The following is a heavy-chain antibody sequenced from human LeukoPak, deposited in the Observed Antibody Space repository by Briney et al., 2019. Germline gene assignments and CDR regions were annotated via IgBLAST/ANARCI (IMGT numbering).Heavy chain of an antibody. Sequence: RASVKVSCKASGFTFTTYGISWVRQAPGQGLEWMGWISTYNGNTNTDYAQKLQGRVTMTTDTSTSTAYMELRSLRSDDTAVYYCATSMAPVGLDWFDPWGQGTLVTVSS. CDR3: ATSMAPVGLDWFDP. V-gene: IGHV1-18*01. D-gene: IGHD5-24*01. CDR2: ISTYNGNT. CDR1: GFTFTTYG. J-gene: IGHJ5*02.